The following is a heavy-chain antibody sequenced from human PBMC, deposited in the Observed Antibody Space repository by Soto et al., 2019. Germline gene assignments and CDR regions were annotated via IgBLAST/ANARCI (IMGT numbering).Heavy chain of an antibody. Sequence: ASVKVSCKASGYTFTSYGISWVRQAPGQGLEWMGWISAYNGNTNYAQKLQGRVTMTTDTSTSTAYMELRSLRSDDTAVYYCARDRPPVVAATGWFDPWGQGTLVTVSS. CDR1: GYTFTSYG. CDR2: ISAYNGNT. D-gene: IGHD2-15*01. CDR3: ARDRPPVVAATGWFDP. J-gene: IGHJ5*02. V-gene: IGHV1-18*01.